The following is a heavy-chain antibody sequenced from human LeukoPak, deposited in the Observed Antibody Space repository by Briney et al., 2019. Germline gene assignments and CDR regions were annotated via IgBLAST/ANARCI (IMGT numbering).Heavy chain of an antibody. J-gene: IGHJ3*02. CDR1: GGSISSYY. CDR2: IYYSGST. CDR3: ARESHSSGWYHDAFDI. D-gene: IGHD6-19*01. V-gene: IGHV4-59*01. Sequence: PSETLSLTCTVSGGSISSYYWSWIRQPPGKGLEWIGYIYYSGSTNYNPSLKSRVTISVDTSKNQFSLKLSSVTAADTAVYYCARESHSSGWYHDAFDIWGQGTLVTVSS.